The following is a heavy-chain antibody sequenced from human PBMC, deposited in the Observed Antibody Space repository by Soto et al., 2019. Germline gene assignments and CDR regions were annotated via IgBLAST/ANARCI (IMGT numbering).Heavy chain of an antibody. D-gene: IGHD1-26*01. Sequence: QVKLVESGGGVVQPGRSLRLSCAASGFNVSAYTMHWVRQAPGKGLEWVAVISSDGNHKYYTDSVKGRFTISRDTSTNTLYLKMNSLRAEDTAGYYCARWEQPLFDYWGQGTLVTVSS. CDR1: GFNVSAYT. CDR3: ARWEQPLFDY. V-gene: IGHV3-30-3*01. J-gene: IGHJ4*02. CDR2: ISSDGNHK.